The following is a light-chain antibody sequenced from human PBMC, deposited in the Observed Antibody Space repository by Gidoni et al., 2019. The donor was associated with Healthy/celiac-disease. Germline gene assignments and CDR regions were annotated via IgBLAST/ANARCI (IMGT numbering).Light chain of an antibody. CDR2: DAS. J-gene: IGKJ3*01. Sequence: EIVLTQSPATLSLSPGERATLSCRASQSVSSYLAWYQQKPGQAPRPLIYDASNRATGIPARIMGSGSGTDVTLTISSLEPEDFAVYYCQQRSNWPFTVGPGTKVDIK. CDR1: QSVSSY. CDR3: QQRSNWPFT. V-gene: IGKV3-11*01.